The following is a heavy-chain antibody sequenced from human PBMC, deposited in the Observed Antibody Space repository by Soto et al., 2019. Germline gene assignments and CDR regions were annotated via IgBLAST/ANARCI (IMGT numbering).Heavy chain of an antibody. Sequence: QLQLQESGPGLVKPSETLSLTCTVSGGSISSSSYYWGWIRQPPGKGLGWIGSIYYSGSTYYNPSLKRRVTISVDTSKNQFALKRSSVTAADTAVYYCARHGCGGDCYRNYYYMDVWGKGTTVTVSS. J-gene: IGHJ6*03. CDR3: ARHGCGGDCYRNYYYMDV. V-gene: IGHV4-39*01. CDR1: GGSISSSSYY. CDR2: IYYSGST. D-gene: IGHD2-21*01.